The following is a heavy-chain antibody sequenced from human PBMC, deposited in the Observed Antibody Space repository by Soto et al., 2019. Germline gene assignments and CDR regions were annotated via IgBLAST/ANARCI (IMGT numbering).Heavy chain of an antibody. CDR1: GYTFTSYG. V-gene: IGHV1-18*04. J-gene: IGHJ6*02. CDR2: ISAYNGNT. CDR3: ARDDTMVRGAHNYYYYYGMDV. Sequence: QVQLVQSGAEVKKPGASVKVSCKASGYTFTSYGISWVRQAPGQGLEWMGWISAYNGNTNYAQNLQGRVTMTTDTSTSTAYMELRSLRSDDTAVYYCARDDTMVRGAHNYYYYYGMDVWGQGTTVTVSS. D-gene: IGHD3-10*01.